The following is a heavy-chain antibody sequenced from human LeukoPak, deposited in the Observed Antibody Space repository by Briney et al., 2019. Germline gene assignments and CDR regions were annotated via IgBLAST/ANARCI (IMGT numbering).Heavy chain of an antibody. J-gene: IGHJ4*02. CDR2: INPGTGGT. CDR1: FSNYY. Sequence: GASVKVSCKAFSNYYIHWVRQAPGHGLAWMGWINPGTGGTNYAQKFQGRVNMTRDTSISTAYMDLSRLTSDDTAIYYCATDNPPYCNGGSCYFDWGQGTLVTVSS. D-gene: IGHD2-15*01. V-gene: IGHV1-2*02. CDR3: ATDNPPYCNGGSCYFD.